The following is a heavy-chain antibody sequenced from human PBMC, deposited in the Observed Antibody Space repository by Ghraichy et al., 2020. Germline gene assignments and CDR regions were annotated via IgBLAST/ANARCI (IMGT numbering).Heavy chain of an antibody. CDR3: AREDCTNGVCYPDY. V-gene: IGHV1-18*04. Sequence: ASVKVSCKASGYTFTSYGISWVRQAPGQGLEWMGWISAYNGNTNYAQKLQGRVTMTTDTSTSTAYMELRSLRSDDTAVYYCAREDCTNGVCYPDYWGQGTLVTVSS. CDR1: GYTFTSYG. D-gene: IGHD2-8*01. J-gene: IGHJ4*02. CDR2: ISAYNGNT.